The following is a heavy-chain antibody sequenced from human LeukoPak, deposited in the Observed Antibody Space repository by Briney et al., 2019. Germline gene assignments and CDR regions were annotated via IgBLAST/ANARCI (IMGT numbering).Heavy chain of an antibody. J-gene: IGHJ4*02. CDR2: INHSGIT. V-gene: IGHV4-34*01. CDR3: AKAGSWQGALDS. CDR1: GGSFTDYY. Sequence: SETRSLTCAVYGGSFTDYYWNWIRQPPGKGLEWIGEINHSGITHYNPSLQSRVTISVDTSKNHFSLQLSSVTAADTAVYYCAKAGSWQGALDSWGQGTLVIVSS. D-gene: IGHD6-13*01.